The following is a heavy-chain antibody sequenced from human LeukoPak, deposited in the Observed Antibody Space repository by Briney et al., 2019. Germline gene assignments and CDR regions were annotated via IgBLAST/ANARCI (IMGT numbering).Heavy chain of an antibody. Sequence: SETLSLTCTVSGYSINSGYYWSWIRQPPGKGLEWIGSIYYSGSTYYNPSLKSRVTISVDTSKNQFSLKLSSVTAADTAVYYCANRLYYFDYWGQGTLVTVSS. V-gene: IGHV4-38-2*02. CDR3: ANRLYYFDY. J-gene: IGHJ4*02. CDR1: GYSINSGYY. CDR2: IYYSGST.